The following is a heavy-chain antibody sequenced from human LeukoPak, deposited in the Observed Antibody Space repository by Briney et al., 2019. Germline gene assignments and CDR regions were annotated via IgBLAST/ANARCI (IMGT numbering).Heavy chain of an antibody. J-gene: IGHJ3*02. CDR1: GFTFSGSA. CDR2: IRSKANSYAT. CDR3: TSSYNWNYDAFDI. V-gene: IGHV3-73*01. Sequence: TGGSLKLSCAASGFTFSGSAMHWVRQASGKGLEWVGRIRSKANSYATAYAAPVKGRFTISRDDSKNTAYLQMNSLKTEDTAVYYCTSSYNWNYDAFDIWGQGTMVTVSS. D-gene: IGHD1-7*01.